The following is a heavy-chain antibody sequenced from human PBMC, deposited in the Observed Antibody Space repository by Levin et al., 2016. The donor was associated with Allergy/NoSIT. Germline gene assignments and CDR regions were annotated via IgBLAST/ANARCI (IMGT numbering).Heavy chain of an antibody. CDR3: ARRDSSNWKMIDY. Sequence: WIRQPPGKGLEWVAVITYGGTNKHYADSVKGRVTISRDNSKNTLYLQMNSLRVEDTAVYYCARRDSSNWKMIDYWGQGTLVTVSS. J-gene: IGHJ4*02. D-gene: IGHD1-1*01. CDR2: ITYGGTNK. V-gene: IGHV3-30*04.